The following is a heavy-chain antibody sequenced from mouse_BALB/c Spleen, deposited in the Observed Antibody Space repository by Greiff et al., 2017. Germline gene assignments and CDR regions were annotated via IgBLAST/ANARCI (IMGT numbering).Heavy chain of an antibody. J-gene: IGHJ4*01. CDR2: INPGSGGT. CDR1: GYAFTNYL. V-gene: IGHV1-54*01. Sequence: LQQSGAELVRPGTSVKVSCKASGYAFTNYLIEWVKQRPGQGLEWIGVINPGSGGTNYNEKFKGKATLTADKSSSTAYMQLSSLTSDDSAVYFCARTVREYAMDYWGQGTSVTVSS. CDR3: ARTVREYAMDY.